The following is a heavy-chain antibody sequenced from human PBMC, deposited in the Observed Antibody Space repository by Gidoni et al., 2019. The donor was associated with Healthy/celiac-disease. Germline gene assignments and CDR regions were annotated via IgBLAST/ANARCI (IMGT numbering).Heavy chain of an antibody. Sequence: EVQLVESGGGQVKPGGSLTLPCPASGFTFSSYSMNWVRQAPGKGLEWVSSISSSSSYIYCADSVKGRFTISRDNAKNSLYLQMNSLRAEDTAVYYCARAGRSSSSDFDYWGQGTLVTVSS. CDR2: ISSSSSYI. J-gene: IGHJ4*02. CDR3: ARAGRSSSSDFDY. V-gene: IGHV3-21*01. CDR1: GFTFSSYS. D-gene: IGHD6-6*01.